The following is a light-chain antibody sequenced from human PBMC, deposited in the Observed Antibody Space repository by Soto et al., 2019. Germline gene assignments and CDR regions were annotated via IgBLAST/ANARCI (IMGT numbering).Light chain of an antibody. V-gene: IGKV1-5*01. CDR2: DAS. J-gene: IGKJ2*01. Sequence: DIPMTQSPSTLSASVGDRVTISCRASQSIQTWLAWYQQKPGKAPNLLIFDASDLAVGVSYRFSGSGSGADFTLTISSLQADDFATYYCQQYASYPYAFGLGTRLEIK. CDR1: QSIQTW. CDR3: QQYASYPYA.